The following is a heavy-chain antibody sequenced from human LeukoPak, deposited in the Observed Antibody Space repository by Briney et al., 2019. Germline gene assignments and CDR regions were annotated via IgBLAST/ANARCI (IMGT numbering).Heavy chain of an antibody. CDR2: IYYSGST. D-gene: IGHD2-8*02. V-gene: IGHV4-39*01. J-gene: IGHJ4*02. Sequence: SATLSPTHTVSGDSISSSCSYWGWIRQPPGKGLEWIGSIYYSGSTYYNPSLKSRVTMSVDTSKNQFSLKLSSMTAADTAVYYCARHGGVGVIPDFDYWGPGTLVTVSS. CDR1: GDSISSSCSY. CDR3: ARHGGVGVIPDFDY.